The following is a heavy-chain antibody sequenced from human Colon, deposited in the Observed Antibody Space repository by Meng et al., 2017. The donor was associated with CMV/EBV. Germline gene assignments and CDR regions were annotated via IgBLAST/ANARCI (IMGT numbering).Heavy chain of an antibody. CDR3: VRAASYSSRWSRGYFDY. J-gene: IGHJ4*02. Sequence: SSKSAIWHRIGRAPSRGHERLERTYYRSKRYYNYAKSVQRRITIGPDTSKNHFYLQLNSVTTENTAVYFCVRAASYSSRWSRGYFDYWGQGTLVTVSS. V-gene: IGHV6-1*01. CDR1: SSKSAI. D-gene: IGHD6-19*01. CDR2: TYYRSKRYY.